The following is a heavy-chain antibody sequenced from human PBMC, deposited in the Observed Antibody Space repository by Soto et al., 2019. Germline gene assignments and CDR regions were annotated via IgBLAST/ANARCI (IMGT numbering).Heavy chain of an antibody. Sequence: GSSVKGSCKASGYPFSSIGISWVRQAPGQGLEWMGWISPYNRNTYYAQRLQGRVTMTTDTSTSTAYMELRSLGSDDTAVYFCARYLDGSGNYYTDFWGTATLGTGFS. J-gene: IGHJ4*02. CDR2: ISPYNRNT. D-gene: IGHD3-10*01. CDR3: ARYLDGSGNYYTDF. CDR1: GYPFSSIG. V-gene: IGHV1-18*01.